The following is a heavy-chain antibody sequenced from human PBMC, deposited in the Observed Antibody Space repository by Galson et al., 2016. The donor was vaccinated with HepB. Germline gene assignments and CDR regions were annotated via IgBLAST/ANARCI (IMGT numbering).Heavy chain of an antibody. Sequence: SETLSLTCAVYGGSFSGFHWTWIRQAPGRGLEWLGEINHSGNTNYDPSLTSRVTVSVGTSNNRFSLSLSSVTAADSGIYYCARGAVGYCSSSTCYNYYYGLDVWGQGTTVSVSS. D-gene: IGHD2-2*02. CDR3: ARGAVGYCSSSTCYNYYYGLDV. CDR1: GGSFSGFH. J-gene: IGHJ6*02. CDR2: INHSGNT. V-gene: IGHV4-34*01.